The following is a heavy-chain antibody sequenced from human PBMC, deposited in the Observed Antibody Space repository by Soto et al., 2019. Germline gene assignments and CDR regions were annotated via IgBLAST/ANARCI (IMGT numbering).Heavy chain of an antibody. J-gene: IGHJ4*02. D-gene: IGHD2-2*01. V-gene: IGHV3-30*18. CDR2: IAYDGGNK. CDR3: VKERMEQYQVRPFFDY. CDR1: GFTFSSYG. Sequence: QVQLVESGGGVVQPGRSLRLSCAASGFTFSSYGMHWVRQAPGKGLEWVAVIAYDGGNKYYADSVRGRFTISRDNSKNTLSLQVDSLRAEDTAVYYCVKERMEQYQVRPFFDYWGQGTLVTVSS.